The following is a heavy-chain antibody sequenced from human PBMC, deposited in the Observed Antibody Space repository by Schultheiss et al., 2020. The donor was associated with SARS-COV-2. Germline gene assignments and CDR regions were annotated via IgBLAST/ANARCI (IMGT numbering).Heavy chain of an antibody. D-gene: IGHD3-10*01. Sequence: SQTLSLTCTVSGGSISSYYWSWIRQPPGKGLEWIGSMYYSGNTYYNPSLKSRVTISVDTSKNQFSLKLSSVTAADTAVYYCASRRRWYYYGSGSLGNWFDPWGQGTLVTVSS. V-gene: IGHV4-59*05. CDR1: GGSISSYY. CDR2: MYYSGNT. CDR3: ASRRRWYYYGSGSLGNWFDP. J-gene: IGHJ5*02.